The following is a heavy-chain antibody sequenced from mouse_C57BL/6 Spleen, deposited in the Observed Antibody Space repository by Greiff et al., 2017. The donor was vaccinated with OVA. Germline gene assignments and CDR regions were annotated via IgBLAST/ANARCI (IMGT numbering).Heavy chain of an antibody. CDR2: ISSGGDYT. CDR1: GFTFSSYA. CDR3: TRAPGAFYSLDY. J-gene: IGHJ4*01. D-gene: IGHD3-1*01. Sequence: EVQLVESGEGLVKPGGSLKLSCAASGFTFSSYAMSWVRQTPEKRLEWVAYISSGGDYTYYADTVKGRFTISRDNAKNTLYLHMSSLKSEDTAMYYCTRAPGAFYSLDYWGQGTSVTVSS. V-gene: IGHV5-9-1*02.